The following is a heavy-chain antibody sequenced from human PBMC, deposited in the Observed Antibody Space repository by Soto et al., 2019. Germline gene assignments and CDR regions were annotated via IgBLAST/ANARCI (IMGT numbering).Heavy chain of an antibody. D-gene: IGHD6-6*01. CDR3: AKSIASKTRPLGKYFDI. V-gene: IGHV3-23*01. CDR1: GFTFSNAW. J-gene: IGHJ2*01. Sequence: GGSLRLSCAASGFTFSNAWMSWVRQAPGKGLEWVSGISDRGGTTDYADSVKGRFTISRDNSKNTLYLQMNSLRAEDTAVYYCAKSIASKTRPLGKYFDIWGRGTLVTVSS. CDR2: ISDRGGTT.